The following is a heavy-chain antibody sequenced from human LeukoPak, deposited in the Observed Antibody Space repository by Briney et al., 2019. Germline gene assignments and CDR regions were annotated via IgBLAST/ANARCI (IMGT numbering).Heavy chain of an antibody. V-gene: IGHV3-30*02. CDR3: ATRSTSSGYDIGRY. CDR1: GFTFSSYG. J-gene: IGHJ4*02. CDR2: IRYDGSNK. Sequence: RAGGSLRLSCAASGFTFSSYGMHWVRQAPGKGLEWVAFIRYDGSNKYYADSVKGRFTISRDNSKNTLYLQMNSLRAEDTAVYYCATRSTSSGYDIGRYWGQGTLVTVSS. D-gene: IGHD5-12*01.